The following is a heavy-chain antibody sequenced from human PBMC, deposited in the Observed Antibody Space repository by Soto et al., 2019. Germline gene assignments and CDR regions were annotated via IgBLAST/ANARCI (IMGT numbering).Heavy chain of an antibody. J-gene: IGHJ5*02. CDR3: ARETAWGRANWFDP. CDR2: IYHSGST. D-gene: IGHD3-16*01. V-gene: IGHV4-30-2*01. CDR1: GGSISSGGYS. Sequence: SETLSLTCAVSGGSISSGGYSWSWIRQPPGKGLEWIGYIYHSGSTYYNPSLKSRVTISVDRSKNQFSLKLSSVTAADTAVYYCARETAWGRANWFDPWGQGTLVTVSS.